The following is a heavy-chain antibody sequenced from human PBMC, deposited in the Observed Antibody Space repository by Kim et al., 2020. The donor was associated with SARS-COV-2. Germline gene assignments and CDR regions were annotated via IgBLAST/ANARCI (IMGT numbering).Heavy chain of an antibody. CDR1: GFTFSSYG. CDR3: AKDRGRQQLAPGGTD. D-gene: IGHD6-13*01. J-gene: IGHJ4*02. CDR2: IWYDGSNK. V-gene: IGHV3-33*06. Sequence: GGSLRLSCAASGFTFSSYGMHWVRQAPGKGLEWVAVIWYDGSNKYYADSVKGRFTISRDNSKNTLYLQMNSLRAEDTAVYYCAKDRGRQQLAPGGTDWGQGTLVTVSS.